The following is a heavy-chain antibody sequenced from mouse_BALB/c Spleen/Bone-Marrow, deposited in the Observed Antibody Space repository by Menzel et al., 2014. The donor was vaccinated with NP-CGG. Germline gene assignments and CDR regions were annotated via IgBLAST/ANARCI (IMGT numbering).Heavy chain of an antibody. Sequence: QVQLQQSGPQLVRPGASVKISCKASGYSFTSYWMHWVEQRPGQGLEWIGMIDPSDSETRLNQKFKDKATLTVDKSSSTAYMQLSSPTSEDSAVYYCASPSDGNPFAYWGQGTLVTVSA. V-gene: IGHV1S126*01. D-gene: IGHD2-1*01. CDR1: GYSFTSYW. CDR3: ASPSDGNPFAY. CDR2: IDPSDSET. J-gene: IGHJ3*01.